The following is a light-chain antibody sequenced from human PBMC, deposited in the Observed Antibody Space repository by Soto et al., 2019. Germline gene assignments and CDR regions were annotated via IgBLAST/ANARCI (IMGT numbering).Light chain of an antibody. Sequence: QSALTQPRSVSGSPGQSVTISCTGTSSDVGSYNYVSWYQQHPGKAPKLMIYDVSKRPSGVSNRFSGSKSGNTASLTISGLQAEDEADYYCCSYAGSSTFLYVFGTGTKVTVL. CDR2: DVS. V-gene: IGLV2-11*01. J-gene: IGLJ1*01. CDR1: SSDVGSYNY. CDR3: CSYAGSSTFLYV.